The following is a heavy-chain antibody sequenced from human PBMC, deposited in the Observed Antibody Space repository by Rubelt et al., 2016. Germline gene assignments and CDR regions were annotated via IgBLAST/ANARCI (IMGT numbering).Heavy chain of an antibody. CDR3: ARGARDPPYYYYYGMDV. CDR2: ISYDGNNK. Sequence: VRQAPGKGLEWVAVISYDGNNKYYADSVKGRFTIARDNSKNKLYLQMNSLRAEDTAVYYCARGARDPPYYYYYGMDVWGQGTTVTVSS. V-gene: IGHV3-33*05. D-gene: IGHD3-16*01. J-gene: IGHJ6*02.